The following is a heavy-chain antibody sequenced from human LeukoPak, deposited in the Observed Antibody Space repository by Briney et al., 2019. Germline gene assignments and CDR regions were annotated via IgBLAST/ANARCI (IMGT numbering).Heavy chain of an antibody. V-gene: IGHV4-4*07. D-gene: IGHD6-19*01. Sequence: PSETLSLTCTVSRGSIRDYFWSWIRQPAGKGLEWIGRIYIGGSTNYNPSLQSRVTMSLDASKNQFSLKLTSVIAADTAVYYCATSVGSGWYFDYWGQGTLVTVSS. CDR3: ATSVGSGWYFDY. CDR2: IYIGGST. J-gene: IGHJ4*02. CDR1: RGSIRDYF.